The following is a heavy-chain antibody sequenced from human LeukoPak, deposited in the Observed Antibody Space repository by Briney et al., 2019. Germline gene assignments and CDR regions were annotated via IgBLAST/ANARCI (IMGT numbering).Heavy chain of an antibody. CDR3: ARGVRMAGAGFGNAFYI. CDR2: IIPILGVA. J-gene: IGHJ3*02. V-gene: IGHV1-69*10. CDR1: GDTFSGYA. D-gene: IGHD3-3*01. Sequence: SVKVSCKASGDTFSGYAISWVRQAPGQGLEWMGWIIPILGVANYAQKFQGRVTITADTSRSTAYMELSSLRSEDTAVYYCARGVRMAGAGFGNAFYIWGQGKLVTVSS.